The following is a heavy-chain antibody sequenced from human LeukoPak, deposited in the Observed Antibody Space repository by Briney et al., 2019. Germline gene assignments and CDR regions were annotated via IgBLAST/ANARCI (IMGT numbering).Heavy chain of an antibody. CDR2: IYYSGST. D-gene: IGHD1-7*01. J-gene: IGHJ6*02. CDR3: ARASNWNYYYYYYGMDV. CDR1: GGSISSYY. V-gene: IGHV4-59*01. Sequence: SETLSLTCTVSGGSISSYYWSWIRQPPGKGLEWIGYIYYSGSTNYNPSLKRRVTISVDTSKNQFSLKLSSVTAADTAVYYCARASNWNYYYYYYGMDVWGQGTTVTVSS.